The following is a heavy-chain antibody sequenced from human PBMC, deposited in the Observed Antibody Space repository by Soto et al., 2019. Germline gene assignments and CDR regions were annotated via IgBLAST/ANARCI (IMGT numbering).Heavy chain of an antibody. CDR2: IIPIFGTA. V-gene: IGHV1-69*13. Sequence: SVKVSCKASGGTFSSYAISWVRQAPGQGLEWMGGIIPIFGTANYAQKFQGRVTITADESTSTAYMELSSLRSEDTAVYYCASGVDKQQLVGPFDYWGQGTLVTVSS. CDR3: ASGVDKQQLVGPFDY. J-gene: IGHJ4*02. CDR1: GGTFSSYA. D-gene: IGHD6-13*01.